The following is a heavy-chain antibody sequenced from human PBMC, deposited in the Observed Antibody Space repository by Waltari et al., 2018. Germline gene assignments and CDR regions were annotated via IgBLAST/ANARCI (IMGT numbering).Heavy chain of an antibody. J-gene: IGHJ4*02. CDR3: ARHDYSNLHDY. Sequence: EVQLVESGGGLVKPGGSLRLSCAASGFTFSCYSMNWGRQGTGKGRVGVSSISRSSSYIHSADSVEGRFTNTRDNAKNSLYLQMTSLGAEDTAVYYCARHDYSNLHDYWGQGTLVTVSS. D-gene: IGHD4-4*01. V-gene: IGHV3-21*01. CDR1: GFTFSCYS. CDR2: ISRSSSYI.